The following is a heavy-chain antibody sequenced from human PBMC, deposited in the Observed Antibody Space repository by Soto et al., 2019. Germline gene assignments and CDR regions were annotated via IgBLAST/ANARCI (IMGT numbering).Heavy chain of an antibody. CDR1: GGSISSYY. D-gene: IGHD3-3*01. CDR2: IYYSGST. V-gene: IGHV4-59*08. Sequence: SETLSLTCTVSGGSISSYYWSWIRQPPGKGLEWIGYIYYSGSTNYNPSLKSRVTISVDTSKNQFSLKLSSVTAADTAVYYCARLAGFSPRNAFDIWGQGTMATVSS. J-gene: IGHJ3*02. CDR3: ARLAGFSPRNAFDI.